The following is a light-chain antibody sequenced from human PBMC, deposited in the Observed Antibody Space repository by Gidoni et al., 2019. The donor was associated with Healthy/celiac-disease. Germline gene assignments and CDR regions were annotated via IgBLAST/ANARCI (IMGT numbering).Light chain of an antibody. CDR1: SSNIGAGSD. CDR2: GNS. CDR3: QSYDSSLSGLYV. V-gene: IGLV1-40*01. J-gene: IGLJ1*01. Sequence: QSVLTQPPSVSGAPGQRVTISFTGSSSNIGAGSDVHWYQQLPGTAPKLLIYGNSNRPSGVPDRFSGSKSGTSASLAITGLQAEDEADYYCQSYDSSLSGLYVFGTGTKVTVL.